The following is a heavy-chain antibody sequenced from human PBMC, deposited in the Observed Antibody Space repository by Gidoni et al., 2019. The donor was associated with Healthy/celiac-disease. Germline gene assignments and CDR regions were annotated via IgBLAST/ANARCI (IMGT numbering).Heavy chain of an antibody. CDR2: IIPILGIA. Sequence: QVQLVQSGAEVKKPGSSVKVSCKAAGGTFSSYAISWVRQAPGQGLEWMGRIIPILGIANYAQKFQGRVTITADKSTSTAYMELSRLRSEDTAVYYCARGTYYYDSSGYSIFDYWGQGTLVTVSS. V-gene: IGHV1-69*09. J-gene: IGHJ4*02. CDR3: ARGTYYYDSSGYSIFDY. D-gene: IGHD3-22*01. CDR1: GGTFSSYA.